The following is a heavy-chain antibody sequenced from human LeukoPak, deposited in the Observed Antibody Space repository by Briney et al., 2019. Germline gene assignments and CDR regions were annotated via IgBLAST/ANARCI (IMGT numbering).Heavy chain of an antibody. CDR2: IDHTSAGT. CDR3: AREYYDNNGRKYAFDV. V-gene: IGHV1-2*02. J-gene: IGHJ3*01. CDR1: GYTFSDYY. D-gene: IGHD3-22*01. Sequence: GASVKVSCKASGYTFSDYYIHWVRQAPGQGLEWMGSIDHTSAGTRNTQRFQGRVTMTRDTSISTAYMELSRLTSDDTAVYFCAREYYDNNGRKYAFDVWGQGTMVTVSS.